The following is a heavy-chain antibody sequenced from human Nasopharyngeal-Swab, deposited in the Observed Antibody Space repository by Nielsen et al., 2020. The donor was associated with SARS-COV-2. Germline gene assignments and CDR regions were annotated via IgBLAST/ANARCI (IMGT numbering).Heavy chain of an antibody. CDR3: AKYTSGWGWFDP. D-gene: IGHD6-19*01. Sequence: GGSLRLSCAVSGFTFSSNSMSWVRQAPGKGLEWVAKIKQDGSEKYYVDSVKGRFTISRDNAKNSLYLQLNSLRAEDTAMYYCAKYTSGWGWFDPWGLGTLVTVSS. V-gene: IGHV3-7*03. CDR1: GFTFSSNS. CDR2: IKQDGSEK. J-gene: IGHJ5*02.